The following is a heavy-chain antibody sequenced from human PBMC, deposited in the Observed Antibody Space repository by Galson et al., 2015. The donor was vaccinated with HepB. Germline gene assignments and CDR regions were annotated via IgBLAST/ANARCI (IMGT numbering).Heavy chain of an antibody. V-gene: IGHV4-34*01. Sequence: QPPGKGLEWIGEINHSGSTNYNPSLKSRVTISVDTSKNQFSLKLSSVTAADTAVYYCARDLQGSSGCYFDYWGQGTLVTVSS. CDR2: INHSGST. CDR3: ARDLQGSSGCYFDY. D-gene: IGHD3-22*01. J-gene: IGHJ4*02.